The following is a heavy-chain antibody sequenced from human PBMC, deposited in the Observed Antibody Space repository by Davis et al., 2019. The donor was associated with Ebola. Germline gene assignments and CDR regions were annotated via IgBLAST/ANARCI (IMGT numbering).Heavy chain of an antibody. J-gene: IGHJ6*02. CDR3: AKVVTIYYYYGMDV. D-gene: IGHD5-18*01. Sequence: SVKVSCKASGGTFSSYAISWVRQAPGQGLEWMGGIIPIFGTANHAQKFQGRVTITADKSTSTAYMELSSLRSEDTAVYYCAKVVTIYYYYGMDVWGQGTTVTVSS. V-gene: IGHV1-69*06. CDR1: GGTFSSYA. CDR2: IIPIFGTA.